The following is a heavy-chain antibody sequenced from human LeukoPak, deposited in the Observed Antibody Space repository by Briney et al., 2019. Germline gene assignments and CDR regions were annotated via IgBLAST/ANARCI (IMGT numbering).Heavy chain of an antibody. Sequence: RASVKVSCKASGYAFTGYYMHWVRQAPGQGLEWMGWINPNSGGTNYAQKFQGRVTMTRDTSISTAYMELSSLRSDDTAAYFCARQSSGYFGSDYWGQGTLVTVSS. V-gene: IGHV1-2*02. CDR1: GYAFTGYY. J-gene: IGHJ4*02. CDR3: ARQSSGYFGSDY. D-gene: IGHD3-10*01. CDR2: INPNSGGT.